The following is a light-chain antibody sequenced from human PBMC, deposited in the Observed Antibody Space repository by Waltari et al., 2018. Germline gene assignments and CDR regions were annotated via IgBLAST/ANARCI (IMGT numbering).Light chain of an antibody. CDR3: QQRRNWPLT. Sequence: DIVLTQSPSTLSLSPGERATLSCRDSQSVNNYLAWYQQKPGQAPRLLIYGASNRATGIPARFSGSGSGTDFTLTISTLEPEDFAVYYCQQRRNWPLTFGGGTKVEIK. V-gene: IGKV3-11*01. CDR1: QSVNNY. CDR2: GAS. J-gene: IGKJ4*01.